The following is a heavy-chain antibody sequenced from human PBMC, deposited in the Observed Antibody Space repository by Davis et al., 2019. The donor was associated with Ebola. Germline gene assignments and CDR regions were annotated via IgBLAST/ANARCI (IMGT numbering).Heavy chain of an antibody. V-gene: IGHV4-30-2*06. Sequence: SETLSLTCTVSGGSISSGGYSWSWIRQSPGKGLEWIGYIYHGGSTYYNPSLESRVTISVDKSNNQFSLKMNSVTAADTAMYYCARNKRNNGYYFDYWGQGTLVTVSS. CDR3: ARNKRNNGYYFDY. J-gene: IGHJ4*02. D-gene: IGHD1/OR15-1a*01. CDR1: GGSISSGGYS. CDR2: IYHGGST.